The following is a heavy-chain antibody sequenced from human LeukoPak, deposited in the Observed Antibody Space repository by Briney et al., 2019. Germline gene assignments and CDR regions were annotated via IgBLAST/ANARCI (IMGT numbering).Heavy chain of an antibody. Sequence: GGSLRLSCAASGFTFSSYNMNWVRQAPGKGLEWVSSIGSSTSFIYYTDSVKGRFTISRDNAKNSLYLQVNTLRAEDTAVYYCARGATVANWGQGTLVTVSS. D-gene: IGHD1-1*01. J-gene: IGHJ4*02. V-gene: IGHV3-21*01. CDR3: ARGATVAN. CDR2: IGSSTSFI. CDR1: GFTFSSYN.